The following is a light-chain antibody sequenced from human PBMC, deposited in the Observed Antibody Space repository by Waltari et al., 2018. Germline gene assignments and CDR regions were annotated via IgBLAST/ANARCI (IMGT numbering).Light chain of an antibody. Sequence: QSVLPQPPSASGTPGQRLTISCSGSSSNIGSNTVNWYQQPPGTAPKLLIYSNNQRPSGVPDRFSGSKSGTSASLAISGLQSEDEADYYCAAWDDSLNGVVFGGGTKLTVL. V-gene: IGLV1-44*01. CDR2: SNN. CDR3: AAWDDSLNGVV. J-gene: IGLJ2*01. CDR1: SSNIGSNT.